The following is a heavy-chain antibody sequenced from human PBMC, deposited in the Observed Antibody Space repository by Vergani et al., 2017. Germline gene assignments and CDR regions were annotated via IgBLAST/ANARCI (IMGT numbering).Heavy chain of an antibody. CDR1: GFTFNQYG. V-gene: IGHV3-33*01. Sequence: QVQLVESGGGVVQPGRSLRLFCEASGFTFNQYGMHWVRQAPGKGLEWVAVTWYDGNNKQYADSVKGRFTISRDNSKSTMYLQMNSLRDEDTGVYYCARDLRLLYNRFDPWGQGTLVTVSS. CDR2: TWYDGNNK. CDR3: ARDLRLLYNRFDP. J-gene: IGHJ5*02. D-gene: IGHD1-14*01.